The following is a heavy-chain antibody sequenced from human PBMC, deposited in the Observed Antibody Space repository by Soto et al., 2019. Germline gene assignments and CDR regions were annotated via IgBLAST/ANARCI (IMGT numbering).Heavy chain of an antibody. CDR2: IIPIFGTA. CDR1: GGTFSSYA. J-gene: IGHJ6*02. Sequence: GASVKVSCKASGGTFSSYAISWVRQAPGQGLEWMGGIIPIFGTANYAQKFQGRVTITADESTSTAYMELSSLRSEDTAVYYCAREIIVVVVAAHYYYYYYGMDVWGQGTTVTVSS. V-gene: IGHV1-69*13. CDR3: AREIIVVVVAAHYYYYYYGMDV. D-gene: IGHD2-15*01.